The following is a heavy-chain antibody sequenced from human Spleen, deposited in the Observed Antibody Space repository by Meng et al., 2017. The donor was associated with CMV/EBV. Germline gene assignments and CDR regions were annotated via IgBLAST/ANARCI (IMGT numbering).Heavy chain of an antibody. D-gene: IGHD1-26*01. Sequence: ASVKVSCKASGYTFTAHYFHWVRQAPGQGLEWMGWIHPHRGDTNYAQQFQGRVTLTRDTSINTAYMELSRLRSDDTAVYYCAAISGSYPFDYWGQGTLVTVSS. CDR3: AAISGSYPFDY. J-gene: IGHJ4*02. CDR1: GYTFTAHY. V-gene: IGHV1-2*02. CDR2: IHPHRGDT.